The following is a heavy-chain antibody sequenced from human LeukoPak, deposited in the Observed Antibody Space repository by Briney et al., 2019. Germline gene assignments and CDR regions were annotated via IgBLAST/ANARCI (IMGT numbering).Heavy chain of an antibody. CDR3: AKEGRGTSAFDY. CDR1: GFTFSSYG. Sequence: GGSLRLSCAASGFTFSSYGMHWVRQAPGKGLEWVAFIRYDGSNKYYADSVKGRFTISRDNSKNSLYLQMNSLRTEDTALYYCAKEGRGTSAFDYWGQGTLVTVSS. V-gene: IGHV3-30*02. D-gene: IGHD2-2*01. CDR2: IRYDGSNK. J-gene: IGHJ4*02.